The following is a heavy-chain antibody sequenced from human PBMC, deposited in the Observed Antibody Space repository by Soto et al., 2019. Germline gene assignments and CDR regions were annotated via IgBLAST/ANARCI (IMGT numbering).Heavy chain of an antibody. Sequence: HPGGSLRLSCAASGFTFSNYGMHWVRQAPGKGLESVSFISPDGKKNSYADSVKDRFTISRDSSKNTMYLHMNSLRPEDTAVYYCARESVRWTNRPSRCPCFDYWGPGTKATVYS. J-gene: IGHJ4*02. D-gene: IGHD1-1*01. CDR1: GFTFSNYG. CDR2: ISPDGKKN. V-gene: IGHV3-30*03. CDR3: ARESVRWTNRPSRCPCFDY.